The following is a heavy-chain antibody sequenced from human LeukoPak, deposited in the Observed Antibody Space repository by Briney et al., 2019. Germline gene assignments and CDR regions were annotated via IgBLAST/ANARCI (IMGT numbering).Heavy chain of an antibody. V-gene: IGHV1-2*04. CDR3: ARAREGYYYGSGSYNAFDI. CDR1: GYTFTGYH. D-gene: IGHD3-10*01. Sequence: ASVKVSCKASGYTFTGYHMHWVRQAPGQGLEWMGWINPNSGGTNYARKFQGWVTMTRDTSISTAYMELSRLRSDDTAVYYCARAREGYYYGSGSYNAFDIWGQGTMVTVSS. CDR2: INPNSGGT. J-gene: IGHJ3*02.